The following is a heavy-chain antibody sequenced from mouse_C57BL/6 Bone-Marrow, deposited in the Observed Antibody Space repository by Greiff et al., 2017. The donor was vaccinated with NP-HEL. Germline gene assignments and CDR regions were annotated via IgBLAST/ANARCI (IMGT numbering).Heavy chain of an antibody. Sequence: VQLQQSGAELVKPGASVKISCKASGYAFSSYWMNWVKQRPGKGLEWIGQIYPGDGDTNYNGKFKGKATLTADKSSSTAYMQLSSLTSEDSAVYFCARETRNYGKGAFAYGGQGTLVTVSA. CDR3: ARETRNYGKGAFAY. V-gene: IGHV1-80*01. CDR1: GYAFSSYW. D-gene: IGHD1-1*01. J-gene: IGHJ3*01. CDR2: IYPGDGDT.